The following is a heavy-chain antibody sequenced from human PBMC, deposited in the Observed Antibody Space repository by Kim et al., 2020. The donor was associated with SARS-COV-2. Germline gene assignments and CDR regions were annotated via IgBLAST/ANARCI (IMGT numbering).Heavy chain of an antibody. CDR3: ARGGASTVTSFWYFDL. CDR1: GGSISSGGYA. V-gene: IGHV4-30-2*01. J-gene: IGHJ2*01. Sequence: SETLSLTCRASGGSISSGGYAWSWLRQAPGKGPEWIGYIYYSGTSHHNPALSRRVTLSIERSKNQITLQLRSVTAADTAVYFCARGGASTVTSFWYFDLWGRGTLVSVSS. D-gene: IGHD4-17*01. CDR2: IYYSGTS.